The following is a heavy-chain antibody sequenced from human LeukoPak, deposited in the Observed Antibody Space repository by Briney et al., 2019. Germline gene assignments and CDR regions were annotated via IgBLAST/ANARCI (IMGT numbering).Heavy chain of an antibody. CDR2: ISSSSSYI. D-gene: IGHD2-2*02. CDR3: ARDEGYCSSTSCYTLGRWYYYYYMDV. V-gene: IGHV3-21*01. Sequence: GGSLRLSCAASGFTFSSYSMNWVRQAPGKGLEWVSSISSSSSYIYYADSVKGRFTISRDNAKNSLYLQMNSLRAEDTAVYYCARDEGYCSSTSCYTLGRWYYYYYMDVWGKGTTVTVSS. J-gene: IGHJ6*03. CDR1: GFTFSSYS.